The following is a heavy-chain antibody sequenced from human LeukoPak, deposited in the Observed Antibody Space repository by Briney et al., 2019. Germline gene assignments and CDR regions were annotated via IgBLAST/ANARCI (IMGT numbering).Heavy chain of an antibody. Sequence: ASVKVSCKASGYTFTSYDINWVRQATGQGLEWMGWMNPNSGNTGYAQKFQGRVTMTRNTSISTAYTELSSLRSEDTAVYYCARGYGDYYYYGMDVWGQGTTVTVSS. D-gene: IGHD4-17*01. CDR3: ARGYGDYYYYGMDV. CDR2: MNPNSGNT. CDR1: GYTFTSYD. J-gene: IGHJ6*02. V-gene: IGHV1-8*01.